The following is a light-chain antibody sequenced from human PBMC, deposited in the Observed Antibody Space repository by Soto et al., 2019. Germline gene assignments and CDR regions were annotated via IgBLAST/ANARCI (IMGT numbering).Light chain of an antibody. V-gene: IGKV1-39*01. Sequence: DLQMTQSPSSLSASVGDRVTLSCRASQNIRTSVNWYQQKEGKAPQLLLYGASTLQSGVPSRFTGSGSGTEFTLTISSVQPEDFATYYCQQSYTTPRTFGQGTKVDI. CDR2: GAS. CDR1: QNIRTS. CDR3: QQSYTTPRT. J-gene: IGKJ1*01.